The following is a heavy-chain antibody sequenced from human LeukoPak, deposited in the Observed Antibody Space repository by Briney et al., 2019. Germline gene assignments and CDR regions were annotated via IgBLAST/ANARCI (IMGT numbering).Heavy chain of an antibody. Sequence: SETLSLTCAVYGGSFSGYYWSWIRQPPGKGLEWIGEINHSGSTNYNPSLKSRVTISVDTSKNQFSLKLSSVTAADTAVYYCARESSGWSNFDYWGQGTLVTVSS. CDR3: ARESSGWSNFDY. V-gene: IGHV4-34*01. CDR2: INHSGST. D-gene: IGHD6-19*01. CDR1: GGSFSGYY. J-gene: IGHJ4*02.